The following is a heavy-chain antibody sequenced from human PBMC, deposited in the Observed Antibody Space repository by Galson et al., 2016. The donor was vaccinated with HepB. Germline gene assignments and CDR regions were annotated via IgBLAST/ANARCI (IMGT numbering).Heavy chain of an antibody. CDR3: AKVILGTGSLNEGFEI. V-gene: IGHV3-9*01. D-gene: IGHD6-13*01. J-gene: IGHJ3*02. CDR2: ISWNRGDI. CDR1: GFTFDDHA. Sequence: SLRLSCAASGFTFDDHAIHWVRQAPGRGLEWVSGISWNRGDIDYADSVKGRFTISRDNPQNSVHLQMNSLRTEDTAFYYCAKVILGTGSLNEGFEIRGQGTMVTVSS.